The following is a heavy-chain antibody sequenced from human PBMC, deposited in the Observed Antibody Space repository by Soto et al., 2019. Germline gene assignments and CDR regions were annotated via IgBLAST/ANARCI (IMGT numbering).Heavy chain of an antibody. D-gene: IGHD3-3*01. CDR1: GFTVSTNY. Sequence: EVQLVESGGGLLQPGGSLRLSCAASGFTVSTNYRTWVRQTPGNGLEWVSIIYSNGNTYYEDSVKGRFTISRDNSKNTLSIPMNRLRLDDTAVYYCVEADLGMEVWGQGTTGTVSS. V-gene: IGHV3-53*01. CDR3: VEADLGMEV. CDR2: IYSNGNT. J-gene: IGHJ6*01.